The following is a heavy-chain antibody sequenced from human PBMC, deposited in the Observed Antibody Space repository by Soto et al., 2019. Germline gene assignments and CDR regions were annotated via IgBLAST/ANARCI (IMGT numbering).Heavy chain of an antibody. J-gene: IGHJ4*02. D-gene: IGHD2-15*01. Sequence: PSVKVSCKASGFTFTSSAVQWVRQARGQRLEWIGWIVVGSGNTNYAQKFQERVTITRDMSTSTAYMELSSLRSEDTAVYYCAAVSYCSGGSCSFPDYWGQGTLVTVSS. CDR1: GFTFTSSA. V-gene: IGHV1-58*01. CDR2: IVVGSGNT. CDR3: AAVSYCSGGSCSFPDY.